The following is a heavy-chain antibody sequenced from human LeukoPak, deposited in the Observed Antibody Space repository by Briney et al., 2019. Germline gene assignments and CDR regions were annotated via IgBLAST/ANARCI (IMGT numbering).Heavy chain of an antibody. V-gene: IGHV1-18*01. CDR2: ISAYNGNT. J-gene: IGHJ5*02. Sequence: ASVKVSCKASGYTFTSYGISWVRQAPGQGLEWMGWISAYNGNTNYAQKLQGRVTMTTDTSTGTAYMELRSLRSDDTAVYYCARDRGGIVAYSNWFDPWGQGTLVTVSS. CDR1: GYTFTSYG. D-gene: IGHD1-26*01. CDR3: ARDRGGIVAYSNWFDP.